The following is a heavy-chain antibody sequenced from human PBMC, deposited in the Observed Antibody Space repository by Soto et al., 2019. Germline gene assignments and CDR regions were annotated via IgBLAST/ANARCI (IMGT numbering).Heavy chain of an antibody. J-gene: IGHJ6*03. D-gene: IGHD6-6*01. CDR1: GFTFSSYG. Sequence: GGSLRLSCAASGFTFSSYGMHWVRQAPGKGLEWVAVISYDGSNKYYADSVKGRFTISRDNSKNTLYLQMNSLRAEDTAVYYCAKGRIAAPYYYYMDVWGKGTTVTVSS. CDR2: ISYDGSNK. CDR3: AKGRIAAPYYYYMDV. V-gene: IGHV3-30*18.